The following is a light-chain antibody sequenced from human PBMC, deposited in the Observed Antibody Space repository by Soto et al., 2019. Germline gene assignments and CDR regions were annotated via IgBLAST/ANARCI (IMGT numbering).Light chain of an antibody. CDR3: QTWGTGVV. Sequence: QSVLTQSPSASASPGASVKLTCTLSSGHSSYAIAWHQQQPEKGPRYLMKLNSDGSHSKGDGIPDRFSGSSSGAERYLTISSLQSEDEADYYCQTWGTGVVFGGGTKLTVL. CDR1: SGHSSYA. CDR2: LNSDGSH. V-gene: IGLV4-69*01. J-gene: IGLJ2*01.